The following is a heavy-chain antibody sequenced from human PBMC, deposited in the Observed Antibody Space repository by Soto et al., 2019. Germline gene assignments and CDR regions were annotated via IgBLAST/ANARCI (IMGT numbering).Heavy chain of an antibody. Sequence: PSETLSLTCAVSGGSISSGGYYWSWIRQSPGKGLEWIGSIDYIGSTYYNPSLERRVTISINTSKNQFSLKLDSVTAADTALYHCARVQIYGDYASFYFDSWGRGTLVTVSS. CDR2: IDYIGST. CDR1: GGSISSGGYY. CDR3: ARVQIYGDYASFYFDS. V-gene: IGHV4-30-4*01. J-gene: IGHJ4*02. D-gene: IGHD4-17*01.